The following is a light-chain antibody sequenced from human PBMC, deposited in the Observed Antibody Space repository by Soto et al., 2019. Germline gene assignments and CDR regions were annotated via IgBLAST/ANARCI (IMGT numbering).Light chain of an antibody. CDR2: KAS. CDR3: QQYNSSPLT. J-gene: IGKJ4*01. Sequence: DIQMTQSPSTLSASVGDRVTITCRASQSISTWLAWYQQKPGKAPKLLIYKASSLESGVPSRFSGSGSGTEFTLTISSLQPDDFAAYYCQQYNSSPLTFGGGTKVEIK. V-gene: IGKV1-5*03. CDR1: QSISTW.